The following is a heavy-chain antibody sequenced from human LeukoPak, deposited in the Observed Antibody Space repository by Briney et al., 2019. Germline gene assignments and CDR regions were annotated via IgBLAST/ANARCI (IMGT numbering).Heavy chain of an antibody. CDR1: GFPFSSYA. V-gene: IGHV3-74*01. Sequence: GGSLRLSCAASGFPFSSYAMYWVRQAPGKGLVWVARIHGDGDNISYADSVRGRFTISRDNAKDTLYLHMNSLRPEDTAVYYCARAQVGAPTDLWGQGALVTVSS. CDR2: IHGDGDNI. CDR3: ARAQVGAPTDL. D-gene: IGHD1-26*01. J-gene: IGHJ5*02.